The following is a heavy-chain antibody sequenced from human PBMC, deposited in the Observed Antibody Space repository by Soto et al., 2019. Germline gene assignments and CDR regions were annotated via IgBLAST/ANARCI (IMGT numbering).Heavy chain of an antibody. V-gene: IGHV3-74*01. D-gene: IGHD4-4*01. J-gene: IGHJ6*02. CDR2: INGDGSNA. Sequence: EVQVVESGGTLVQPEGSLRLSCAAAGFTFTNYWMHWVRQAPGKGLVWVSRINGDGSNAFYADSVKGRFTISRDNAKKTVYLQMNSLRAEDTAIYYCARGIQYRYGMDVWGQGTTVTVSS. CDR1: GFTFTNYW. CDR3: ARGIQYRYGMDV.